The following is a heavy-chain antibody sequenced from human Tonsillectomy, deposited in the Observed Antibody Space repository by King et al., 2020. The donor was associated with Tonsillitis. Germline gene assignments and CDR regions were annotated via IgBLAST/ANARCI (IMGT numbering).Heavy chain of an antibody. CDR3: ARPQSSGIDPGYYGMDV. D-gene: IGHD3-22*01. J-gene: IGHJ6*02. V-gene: IGHV1-69*01. Sequence: VQLVQSGAEVKKPGSSVKVSCKASGGTFSSYAISWVRQAPGQGLEWMGGIIPIFGTSNYAQKFQGRVTITADESTSTAYLDRSSLKASDTAMYYCARPQSSGIDPGYYGMDVWGQGTTVTVSS. CDR1: GGTFSSYA. CDR2: IIPIFGTS.